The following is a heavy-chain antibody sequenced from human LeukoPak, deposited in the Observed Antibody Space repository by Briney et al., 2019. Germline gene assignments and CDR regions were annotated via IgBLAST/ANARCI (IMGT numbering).Heavy chain of an antibody. Sequence: GGSLRLSCAASGFTFDDYAMHWVRQAPGKGLEWVSGISWNSGSIGYADSVKGRSTISRDNAKNSLYLQMNSLRAEDTALYYCAKDTGYSYGFYYFDYWGQGTLVTVSS. CDR3: AKDTGYSYGFYYFDY. CDR2: ISWNSGSI. CDR1: GFTFDDYA. D-gene: IGHD5-18*01. J-gene: IGHJ4*02. V-gene: IGHV3-9*01.